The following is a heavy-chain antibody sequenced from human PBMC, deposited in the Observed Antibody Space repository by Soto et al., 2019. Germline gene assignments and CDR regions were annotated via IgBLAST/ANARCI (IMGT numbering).Heavy chain of an antibody. CDR3: AHSRPPRLLDY. Sequence: QITLKESGPTLVKPTQTLTLTCTFSGFSLSTSGVGVGWIRQPPGKALEWLALIYWDDDKRYSSSLNSRLTITKDTSKTQVALTMTNMDPVDTATYYCAHSRPPRLLDYWGQGTLVTVSS. CDR1: GFSLSTSGVG. J-gene: IGHJ4*02. CDR2: IYWDDDK. D-gene: IGHD6-6*01. V-gene: IGHV2-5*02.